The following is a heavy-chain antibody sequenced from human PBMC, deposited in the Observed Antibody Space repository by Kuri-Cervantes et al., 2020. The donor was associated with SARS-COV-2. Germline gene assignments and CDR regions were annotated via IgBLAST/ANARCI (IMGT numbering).Heavy chain of an antibody. V-gene: IGHV1-2*06. CDR3: AKTERLGYSSSWYLDY. CDR2: INPNSGGT. Sequence: ASVKVSCKASGYTFTGYYMHWVRQAPGQGLEWMGRINPNSGGTNYAQKFQGRVTMTRDTSISTAYMELSRLRSEDTAVYYCAKTERLGYSSSWYLDYWGQGTLVTVSS. CDR1: GYTFTGYY. D-gene: IGHD6-13*01. J-gene: IGHJ4*02.